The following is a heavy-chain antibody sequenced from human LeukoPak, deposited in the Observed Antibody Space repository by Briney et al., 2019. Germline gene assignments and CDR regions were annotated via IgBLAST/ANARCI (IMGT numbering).Heavy chain of an antibody. CDR3: ARERDGIFGVVNWFDP. CDR1: GYTFTSYA. Sequence: ASVKVSCKASGYTFTSYAMHWVRQAPGQRLEWMGWINAGNGNTKYSQKFQGRVTITRDTSASTAYMELGSLRSEDTAVYYCARERDGIFGVVNWFDPWGQETLVTVSS. J-gene: IGHJ5*02. CDR2: INAGNGNT. D-gene: IGHD3-3*01. V-gene: IGHV1-3*01.